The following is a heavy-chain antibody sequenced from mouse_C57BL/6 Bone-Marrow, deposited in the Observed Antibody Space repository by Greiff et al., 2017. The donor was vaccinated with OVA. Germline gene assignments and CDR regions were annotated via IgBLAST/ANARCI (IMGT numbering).Heavy chain of an antibody. J-gene: IGHJ2*01. CDR3: ASLIPGDY. D-gene: IGHD1-1*01. Sequence: VQLQQSGPELVKPGASVKISCKASDYAFSSSWMNWVKQRPGKGLEWIGRIYPGDGDTNYNGKFKGKATLTADKSSSTAYMQLSSLTSEDSAVYFCASLIPGDYWGQGTTLTVSS. CDR1: DYAFSSSW. CDR2: IYPGDGDT. V-gene: IGHV1-82*01.